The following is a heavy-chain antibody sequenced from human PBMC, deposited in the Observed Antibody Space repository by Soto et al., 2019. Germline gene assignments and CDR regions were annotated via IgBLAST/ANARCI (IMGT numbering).Heavy chain of an antibody. CDR1: GGSISSSSYY. Sequence: PSETLSLTCTVSGGSISSSSYYWGWIRQPPGKGLEWIGSIYYSGSTYYNPSLKSRVTISVDTSKNQFSLKLSSVTAADTAVYYCARHISSSWYTSGYYLDYWGQEPWSPSPQ. D-gene: IGHD6-13*01. CDR2: IYYSGST. CDR3: ARHISSSWYTSGYYLDY. J-gene: IGHJ4*01. V-gene: IGHV4-39*01.